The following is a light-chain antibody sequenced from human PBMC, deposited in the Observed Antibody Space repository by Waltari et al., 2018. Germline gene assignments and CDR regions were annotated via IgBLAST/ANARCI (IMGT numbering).Light chain of an antibody. CDR3: MQALQTSIT. J-gene: IGKJ5*01. V-gene: IGKV2-28*01. CDR1: QSLLHSNGYAY. CDR2: FGS. Sequence: EIVLTQSPLSLPVTLGEPASISCTSSQSLLHSNGYAYLDWYVQRPGLPPRLLIYFGSYRASGVPDRFSGSGSVTDFTLKNSKVDAEDVGVYYCMQALQTSITFGQGTRLEIK.